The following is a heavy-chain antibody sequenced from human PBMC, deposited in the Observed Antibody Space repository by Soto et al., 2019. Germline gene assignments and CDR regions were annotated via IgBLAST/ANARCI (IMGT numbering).Heavy chain of an antibody. D-gene: IGHD3-16*01. CDR2: ISGSADST. Sequence: EVQLLESGGGLVQPGGSLRLSCAASGFTFSNYAMSWVRQAPGKGLEWVSVISGSADSTYYADSVKGRLTTSSDNSKPTLSLQLTSLRAEDTAVYYCAKRFGGWWYFDLWGRGTLVTVSS. J-gene: IGHJ2*01. CDR1: GFTFSNYA. CDR3: AKRFGGWWYFDL. V-gene: IGHV3-23*01.